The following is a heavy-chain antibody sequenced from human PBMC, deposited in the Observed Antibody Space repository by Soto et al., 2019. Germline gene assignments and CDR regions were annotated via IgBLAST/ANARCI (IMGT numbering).Heavy chain of an antibody. CDR2: INHSGST. D-gene: IGHD3-10*01. CDR1: GGSFSGYY. J-gene: IGHJ5*02. CDR3: ARARITMVRGVSGPWFDP. V-gene: IGHV4-34*01. Sequence: SETLSLTCAVYGGSFSGYYWSWIRQPPGKGLEWIGEINHSGSTNYNPSLKSRVTISVDTSKNQFSLKLSSVTAADTAVYYCARARITMVRGVSGPWFDPWGQGTLVT.